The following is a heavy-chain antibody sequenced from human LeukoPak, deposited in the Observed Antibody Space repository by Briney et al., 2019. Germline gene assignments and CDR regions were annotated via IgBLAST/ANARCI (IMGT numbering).Heavy chain of an antibody. CDR1: GFTFSSYW. CDR3: AREGMVRGVPDAFDL. CDR2: IKQDGIEK. J-gene: IGHJ3*01. Sequence: GGSLRLSCAASGFTFSSYWMDWVRQAPGKGLEWVANIKQDGIEKYFVGSVKGRFAISRDNAKNSLYLQMNSLRVEDTAVYYCAREGMVRGVPDAFDLWGQGTMVTVSS. D-gene: IGHD3-10*01. V-gene: IGHV3-7*01.